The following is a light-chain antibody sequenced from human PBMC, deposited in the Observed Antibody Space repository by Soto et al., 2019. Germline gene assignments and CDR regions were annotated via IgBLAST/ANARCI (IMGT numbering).Light chain of an antibody. CDR2: EVS. CDR3: SSYTSSSTYG. CDR1: SSDVGSYTR. Sequence: QSALTQPPSVSGSPGQSVTISCTGTSSDVGSYTRVSWYQQSPGTAPKLMIYEVSNRPSGVPDRFSGSKSGNTASLTISGLQAEDEADYYCSSYTSSSTYGFGTGTKLTVL. V-gene: IGLV2-18*02. J-gene: IGLJ1*01.